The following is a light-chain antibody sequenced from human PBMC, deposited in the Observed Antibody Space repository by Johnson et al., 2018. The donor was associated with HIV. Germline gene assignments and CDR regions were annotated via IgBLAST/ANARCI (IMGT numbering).Light chain of an antibody. Sequence: QSVLTQPPSVSAAPGPKVTISCSGSSSNIGNNYVSWYQQLPGTAPKLLIYDNNKRPSGIPDRFSGSKSGPSATLAITGLQTGDESDYYCGTWDSSLSAPRVFGTGTKVTVL. V-gene: IGLV1-51*01. CDR3: GTWDSSLSAPRV. CDR1: SSNIGNNY. CDR2: DNN. J-gene: IGLJ1*01.